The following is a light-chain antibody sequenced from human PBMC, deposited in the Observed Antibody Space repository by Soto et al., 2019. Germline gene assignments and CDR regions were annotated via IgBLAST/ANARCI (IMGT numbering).Light chain of an antibody. J-gene: IGLJ2*01. CDR3: QVWDSSTVV. Sequence: SYELTQPLSVSVALGQTARITCGGNNIGIKTVHWYQQMPGQAPVLVIYRDSNRPSEIPERFSGSNSGNTATLTISRAQVGDEADYYCQVWDSSTVVFGGGTKVTVL. CDR2: RDS. CDR1: NIGIKT. V-gene: IGLV3-9*01.